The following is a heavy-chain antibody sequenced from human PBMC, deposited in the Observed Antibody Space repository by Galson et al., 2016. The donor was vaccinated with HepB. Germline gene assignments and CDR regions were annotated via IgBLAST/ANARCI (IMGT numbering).Heavy chain of an antibody. Sequence: SVKVSCKASGGTFSSYTISWVRQAPGQGLEWMGRIIPIFGTANYAQKFQGRVTITADESTTTAYMELSSLGSEDTAMYYCARYSGRYPYYYYFGMDVWGQGTTVTVSS. V-gene: IGHV1-69*13. CDR1: GGTFSSYT. CDR3: ARYSGRYPYYYYFGMDV. CDR2: IIPIFGTA. J-gene: IGHJ6*02. D-gene: IGHD1-26*01.